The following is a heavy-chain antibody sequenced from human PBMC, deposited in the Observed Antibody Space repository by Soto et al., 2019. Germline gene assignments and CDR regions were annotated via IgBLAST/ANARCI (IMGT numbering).Heavy chain of an antibody. CDR3: ARGLWRPFGDVAVAGTISWFDP. D-gene: IGHD6-19*01. CDR1: GYTFTSYD. CDR2: MNPNSGNT. Sequence: GASVKVSCKASGYTFTSYDINWVRQATGQGLEWMGWMNPNSGNTGYAQKFQGRVTMTRNTSISTAYMELSSLRSEDTAVYYCARGLWRPFGDVAVAGTISWFDPWGQGTLVTVSS. J-gene: IGHJ5*02. V-gene: IGHV1-8*01.